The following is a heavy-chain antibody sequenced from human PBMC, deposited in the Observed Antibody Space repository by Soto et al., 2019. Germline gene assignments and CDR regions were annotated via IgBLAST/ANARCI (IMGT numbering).Heavy chain of an antibody. V-gene: IGHV3-72*01. J-gene: IGHJ4*02. CDR1: GFAFDDYY. D-gene: IGHD3-16*01. CDR3: APDTGGRYDY. Sequence: EGQLVQSGGGLVQPGGSLRLSCTASGFAFDDYYMDWVRQVPGKGLEWIGRTRDKPNKYAAEYVASVKGRFTISRDASKDSMYLQMNAVKPEDTAVYYCAPDTGGRYDYWGQGALVSVSS. CDR2: TRDKPNKYAA.